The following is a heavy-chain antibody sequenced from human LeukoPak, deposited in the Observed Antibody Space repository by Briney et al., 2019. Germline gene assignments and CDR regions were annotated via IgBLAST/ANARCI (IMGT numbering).Heavy chain of an antibody. CDR1: GGTFSSYA. V-gene: IGHV1-69*04. J-gene: IGHJ4*02. Sequence: ASVKASCKASGGTFSSYAISWVRQAPGQGLEWMGRIIPILGIANYAQKFQGRVTITADKSTSTAYMELSSLRSEDTAVYYCARSHYDILTGYGGLLDYWGQGTLVTVSS. CDR2: IIPILGIA. D-gene: IGHD3-9*01. CDR3: ARSHYDILTGYGGLLDY.